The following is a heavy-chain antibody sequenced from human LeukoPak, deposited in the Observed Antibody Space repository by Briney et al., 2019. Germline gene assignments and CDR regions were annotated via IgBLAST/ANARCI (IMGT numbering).Heavy chain of an antibody. D-gene: IGHD3-10*01. Sequence: GASVKVSCKASGYTFTVYYMHWVRQAPGQGLEWMGRINPNSGGTNYAKKFQGRVTMTRDTSISTAYMELSRLRSDDTAVYYCARRYLGSGSLPGLWGQGTLVTVSS. J-gene: IGHJ4*02. CDR3: ARRYLGSGSLPGL. CDR1: GYTFTVYY. CDR2: INPNSGGT. V-gene: IGHV1-2*06.